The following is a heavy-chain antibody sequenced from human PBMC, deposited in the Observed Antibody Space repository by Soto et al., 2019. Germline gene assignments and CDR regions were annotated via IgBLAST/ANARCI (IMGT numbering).Heavy chain of an antibody. V-gene: IGHV1-46*01. CDR1: GYTFTSYY. CDR2: INPSGGST. J-gene: IGHJ5*02. D-gene: IGHD4-4*01. Sequence: VKVSCKASGYTFTSYYMHWVRQAPGQGLEWMGIINPSGGSTSYAQKFQGRVTMTRDTSTSTVYMELSSLRSEDTAVYYCARDYAVTKDWFDPWGQGTLVTVSS. CDR3: ARDYAVTKDWFDP.